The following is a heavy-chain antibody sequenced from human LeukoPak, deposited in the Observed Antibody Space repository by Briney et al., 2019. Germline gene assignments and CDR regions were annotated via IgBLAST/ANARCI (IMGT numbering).Heavy chain of an antibody. Sequence: SETLSLTCTVSGGSISSSSYYWGWIRQPPGKGLEWIGSIYYSGSTYYNPSLKSRVTISVDTSKNQFSLKLSSVTAADTAVYYCARHEVGATENWFDPWGQGTLVTVSS. CDR3: ARHEVGATENWFDP. CDR1: GGSISSSSYY. D-gene: IGHD1-26*01. J-gene: IGHJ5*02. V-gene: IGHV4-39*01. CDR2: IYYSGST.